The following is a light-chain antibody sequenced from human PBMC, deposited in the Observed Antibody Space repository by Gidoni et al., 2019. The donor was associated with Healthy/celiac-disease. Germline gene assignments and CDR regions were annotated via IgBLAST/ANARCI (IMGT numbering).Light chain of an antibody. Sequence: DIQMTQSPSSLSASVGDRVTITCRASQGISNYLAWYQQKPGKVPKLLIYAASTLQSGVPSRFSGSGSGTDFTLSISSLQPEDVATYYCQKYNSAPRTFGQXTRLEIK. CDR3: QKYNSAPRT. CDR2: AAS. J-gene: IGKJ5*01. V-gene: IGKV1-27*01. CDR1: QGISNY.